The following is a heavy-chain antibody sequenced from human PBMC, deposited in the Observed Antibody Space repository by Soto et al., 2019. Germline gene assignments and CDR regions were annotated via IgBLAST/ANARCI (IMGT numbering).Heavy chain of an antibody. CDR2: INHSGST. Sequence: PSETLSLTCAVYGGSFSGYYWSWIRQPPGKGLEWIGEINHSGSTNYNPSLKSRVTISVDTSTNQFSLKLSSVTAADTAVYYCGRGPPFWRVLRNGFNPRAQAPLVTVS. CDR1: GGSFSGYY. V-gene: IGHV4-34*01. D-gene: IGHD3-3*01. CDR3: GRGPPFWRVLRNGFNP. J-gene: IGHJ5*02.